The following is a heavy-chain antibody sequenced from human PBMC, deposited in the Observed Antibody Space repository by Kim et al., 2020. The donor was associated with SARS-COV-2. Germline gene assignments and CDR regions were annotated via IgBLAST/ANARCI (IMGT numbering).Heavy chain of an antibody. CDR1: GFTFHHYA. V-gene: IGHV3-43*02. Sequence: GGSLRLSCAISGFTFHHYAMHWVRRAPGRGLEWVSLISGDGTTTFYADSVRGRFSISRDNAKDSLFLQMNSLTSEDTAFYYCARDMPDSSSFHMDVWGIG. D-gene: IGHD6-13*01. J-gene: IGHJ6*03. CDR2: ISGDGTTT. CDR3: ARDMPDSSSFHMDV.